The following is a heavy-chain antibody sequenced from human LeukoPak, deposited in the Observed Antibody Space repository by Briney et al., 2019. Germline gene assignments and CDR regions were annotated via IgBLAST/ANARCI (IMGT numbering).Heavy chain of an antibody. V-gene: IGHV3-30*02. CDR1: GFTFSSYA. Sequence: SGGSLRLSCAASGFTFSSYAMSWVRQAPGKGLEWVAFIRYDGSNKYYADSVKGRFTISRDNSKNTLYLQMNSLRAEDTAVYYCAKVVAVAGLSFDYWGQGTLVTVSS. D-gene: IGHD6-19*01. J-gene: IGHJ4*02. CDR2: IRYDGSNK. CDR3: AKVVAVAGLSFDY.